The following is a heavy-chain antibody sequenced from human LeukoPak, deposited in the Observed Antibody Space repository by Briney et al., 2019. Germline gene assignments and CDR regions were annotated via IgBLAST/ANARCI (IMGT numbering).Heavy chain of an antibody. Sequence: GGSLRLSCAASGFTFSSYGMHWVRQAPGKGLEWVSSISSSSSYIYYADSVKGRFTISRDNAKNSLYLQMNSLRAEDTAVYYCARDQGAAAGTHWGQGTLVTVSS. V-gene: IGHV3-21*01. J-gene: IGHJ4*02. CDR3: ARDQGAAAGTH. D-gene: IGHD6-13*01. CDR2: ISSSSSYI. CDR1: GFTFSSYG.